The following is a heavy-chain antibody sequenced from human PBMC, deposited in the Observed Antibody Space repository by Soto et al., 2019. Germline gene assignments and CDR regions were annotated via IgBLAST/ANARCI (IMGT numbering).Heavy chain of an antibody. CDR3: AITSYSYSLHYYGIDV. CDR1: GGTFSSYA. D-gene: IGHD5-18*01. Sequence: ASVKVSCKASGGTFSSYAISWVRQAPGQGLEWMGGIIPIFGTANYAQKFQGRVTITADESTSTAYMELSSLRSEDTAVYYCAITSYSYSLHYYGIDVWCPGTTGTVSS. J-gene: IGHJ6*02. CDR2: IIPIFGTA. V-gene: IGHV1-69*13.